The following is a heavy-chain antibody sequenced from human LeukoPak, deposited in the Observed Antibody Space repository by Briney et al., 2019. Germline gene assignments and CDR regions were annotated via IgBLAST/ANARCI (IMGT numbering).Heavy chain of an antibody. CDR3: ARDPMIVVLDAPFDY. Sequence: GSLRLSCAASGFTFSSYAMHWVRQAPGKGLEWVAVISYDGSNKYYADSVKGRFTISRDNSKNTLYLQMNSLRAEDTAVYYCARDPMIVVLDAPFDYWGQGTLVTVSS. CDR2: ISYDGSNK. CDR1: GFTFSSYA. J-gene: IGHJ4*02. D-gene: IGHD3-22*01. V-gene: IGHV3-30-3*01.